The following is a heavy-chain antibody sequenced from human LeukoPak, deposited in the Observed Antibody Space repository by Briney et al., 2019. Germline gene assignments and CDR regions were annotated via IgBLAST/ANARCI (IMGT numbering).Heavy chain of an antibody. CDR2: INPNSGGT. CDR3: ARDLRRITMIVVVTALGY. CDR1: GYTFTGYY. V-gene: IGHV1-2*02. Sequence: GASVKVSCKASGYTFTGYYMHWVRQAPGQGLEWMGWINPNSGGTNYAQKFQGRVTMTRDTSISTAYMELSRLRSDDTAVYYCARDLRRITMIVVVTALGYWGRGTLVTVSS. J-gene: IGHJ4*02. D-gene: IGHD3-22*01.